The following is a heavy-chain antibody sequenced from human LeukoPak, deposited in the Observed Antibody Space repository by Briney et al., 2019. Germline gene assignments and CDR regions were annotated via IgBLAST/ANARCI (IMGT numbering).Heavy chain of an antibody. J-gene: IGHJ4*02. D-gene: IGHD6-13*01. V-gene: IGHV3-30*18. CDR3: AKEGRIAAAGTGY. CDR2: ISYDGSNK. Sequence: PGGSLRLSCVASGFTFSSYGMHWVRQAPSKGLEWVAVISYDGSNKYYADSVKGRFTISRDNSKNTLYVQMNSLRAEDTAVYYCAKEGRIAAAGTGYWGQGTLVTVSS. CDR1: GFTFSSYG.